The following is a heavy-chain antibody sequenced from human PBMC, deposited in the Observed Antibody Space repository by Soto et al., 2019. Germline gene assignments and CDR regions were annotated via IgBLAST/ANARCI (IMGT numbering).Heavy chain of an antibody. D-gene: IGHD6-13*01. V-gene: IGHV4-39*01. Sequence: QLQLQESGPGLVKPSETLSLTCTVSGGSISSSSYWGWIRQPPGKGLEWIGSIYSIGSTYYNPSRKSRVTMAVDTSKTQFSLKLSSVTAADTAVYYCRRSSRYSTDVWGQGTTVTVSS. CDR2: IYSIGST. CDR1: GGSISSSSY. J-gene: IGHJ6*02. CDR3: RRSSRYSTDV.